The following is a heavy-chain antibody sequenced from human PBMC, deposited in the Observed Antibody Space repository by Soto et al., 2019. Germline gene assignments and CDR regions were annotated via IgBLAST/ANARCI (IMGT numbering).Heavy chain of an antibody. CDR2: IYYTGGT. Sequence: SETLSLTCPVSGDSISTRSNYWAWIRQPPGKGLEWIGSIYYTGGTYYNPSLKSRVTLFLDTSKNQFSLNLSSVTAADTAVYYCAREGPPIRAHNPPEYFQHWGQGTPVTVSS. J-gene: IGHJ1*01. CDR3: AREGPPIRAHNPPEYFQH. CDR1: GDSISTRSNY. V-gene: IGHV4-39*02.